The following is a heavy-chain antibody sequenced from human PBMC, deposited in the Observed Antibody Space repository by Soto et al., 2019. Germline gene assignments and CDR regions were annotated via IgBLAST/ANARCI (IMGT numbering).Heavy chain of an antibody. CDR1: GLPFSTSA. V-gene: IGHV3-23*01. D-gene: IGHD1-26*01. CDR3: GKYSGSYPVYNGMNV. CDR2: ISASSDAA. J-gene: IGHJ6*02. Sequence: GGSLRLSCVASGLPFSTSAMNWVRQAPGKGLEWVSIISASSDAAYYAESVKGRFTSSRDNSKNTLYLRMDSLRPEDTAVYYCGKYSGSYPVYNGMNVWGQGTTVTVSS.